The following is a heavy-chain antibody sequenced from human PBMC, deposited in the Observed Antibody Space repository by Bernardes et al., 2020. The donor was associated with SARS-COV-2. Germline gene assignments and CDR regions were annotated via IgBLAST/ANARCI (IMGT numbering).Heavy chain of an antibody. CDR1: GFTFSNYP. V-gene: IGHV3-21*01. Sequence: GGSLRLSRVASGFTFSNYPFSWFRQAPGKGLEWVSSISGTGFDIYYGDSVRGRFTISRDNTRTSVFLQMESLRAEDTAVYYCARDVGGTDWRFGFDVWGPGTMVHVSS. D-gene: IGHD1-1*01. CDR3: ARDVGGTDWRFGFDV. J-gene: IGHJ3*01. CDR2: ISGTGFDI.